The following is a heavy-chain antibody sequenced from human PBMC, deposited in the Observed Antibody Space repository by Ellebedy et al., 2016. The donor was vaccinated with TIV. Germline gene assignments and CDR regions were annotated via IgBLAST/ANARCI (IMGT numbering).Heavy chain of an antibody. Sequence: SETLSLTCAVSGGSINRYYWSWIRQPPGKGLEWIGFIEYSGSTMYNPSLKSRVTISVDMPKNQFSLKLSSVTAADTAVYYCTRRRGGDADSNYWGQGVLVTVSS. J-gene: IGHJ4*02. D-gene: IGHD4-11*01. CDR2: IEYSGST. CDR3: TRRRGGDADSNY. V-gene: IGHV4-59*08. CDR1: GGSINRYY.